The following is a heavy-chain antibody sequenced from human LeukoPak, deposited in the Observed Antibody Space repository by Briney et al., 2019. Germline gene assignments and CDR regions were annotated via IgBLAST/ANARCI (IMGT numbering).Heavy chain of an antibody. Sequence: QPGGSLRLSCAASGFTFSSYWMHWVRQAPGKGLVWVSRINSDGSSASYADSVKGRFTISRDNAKNTLYLQMNSLRAEDTAVYYCARDMDEDYSGNTLDYWGRGTLVTVSS. CDR1: GFTFSSYW. CDR3: ARDMDEDYSGNTLDY. J-gene: IGHJ4*02. D-gene: IGHD4-23*01. CDR2: INSDGSSA. V-gene: IGHV3-74*01.